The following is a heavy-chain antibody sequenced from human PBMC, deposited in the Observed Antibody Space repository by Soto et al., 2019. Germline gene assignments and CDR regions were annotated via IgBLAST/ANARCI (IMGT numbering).Heavy chain of an antibody. CDR1: GFSFNDNW. V-gene: IGHV3-74*01. CDR3: VREMPVPIRGGYYYYSVLDA. J-gene: IGHJ6*02. Sequence: GGSLRLSCAASGFSFNDNWMHWVRQVPGKGLMWVSRLKSDGRDTIYADSVKGRFTASRDSAKNTLYQQMNSLRVEDTAVYYCVREMPVPIRGGYYYYSVLDAWGQGTTVTVSS. D-gene: IGHD2-2*01. CDR2: LKSDGRDT.